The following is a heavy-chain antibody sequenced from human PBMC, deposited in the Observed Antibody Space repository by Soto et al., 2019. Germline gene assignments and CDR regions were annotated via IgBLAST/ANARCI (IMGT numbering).Heavy chain of an antibody. CDR2: ISPFNGHT. V-gene: IGHV1-18*01. Sequence: QVPLVQSGGEVKKPGASVKVSCKPAGYTFTNYVISWVRQAPGPGLEWMGWISPFNGHTKYAQKFQDRVTLTTDTSTSTAYMELRSLRFDDAGVYYCARDAGGGSYLAYWGQGTLVAVSS. CDR1: GYTFTNYV. D-gene: IGHD1-26*01. CDR3: ARDAGGGSYLAY. J-gene: IGHJ4*02.